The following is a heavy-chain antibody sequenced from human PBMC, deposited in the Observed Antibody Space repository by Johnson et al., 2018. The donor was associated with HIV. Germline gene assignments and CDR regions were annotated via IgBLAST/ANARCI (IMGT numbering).Heavy chain of an antibody. V-gene: IGHV3-33*06. CDR1: GFTFRSYG. Sequence: QVQLVESGGGVVQPGRSLRLSCTASGFTFRSYGMYWVRQAPGKGLEWVALIWYDGSNKYYADSVQGRFTLSRDNSKHTLYLQMNSLRAEDTAVYYGAKARSVYDFRSGTADDAFDIWGQGTMVTVSS. J-gene: IGHJ3*02. CDR2: IWYDGSNK. D-gene: IGHD3-3*01. CDR3: AKARSVYDFRSGTADDAFDI.